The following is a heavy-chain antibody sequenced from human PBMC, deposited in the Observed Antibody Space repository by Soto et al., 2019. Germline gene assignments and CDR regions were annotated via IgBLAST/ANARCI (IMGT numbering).Heavy chain of an antibody. CDR3: VTSLWFGTQPEI. CDR1: GGSFSGYY. Sequence: QVQLQQWGAGLLKPSETLSLTCAVYGGSFSGYYWTWFRQPPRKGLEWIGEISPSGTTKYIPSLKSRVTISADTSKNQFSLKVTSVTAADTAVYYCVTSLWFGTQPEIWGQGALVTVSS. J-gene: IGHJ4*02. D-gene: IGHD3-10*01. V-gene: IGHV4-34*01. CDR2: ISPSGTT.